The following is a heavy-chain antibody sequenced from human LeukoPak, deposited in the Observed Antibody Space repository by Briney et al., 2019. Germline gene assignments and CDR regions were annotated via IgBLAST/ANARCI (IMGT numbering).Heavy chain of an antibody. D-gene: IGHD3-10*01. V-gene: IGHV1-18*01. CDR1: GYTFTTYH. CDR2: INAYNGNT. Sequence: GASVKVSCKASGYTFTTYHINWVRQAPREGLEWMGRINAYNGNTNYEQKLQGRVIMTTDTSTSTVYMELRSLRSDDTAVYYCARGGRGNFDYWGQGTLVTVSS. J-gene: IGHJ4*02. CDR3: ARGGRGNFDY.